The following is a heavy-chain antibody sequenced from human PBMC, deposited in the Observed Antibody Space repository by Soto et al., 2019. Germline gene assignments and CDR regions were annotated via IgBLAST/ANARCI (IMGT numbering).Heavy chain of an antibody. Sequence: GGSLRLSCAASGFTLSAYAMSWVRQAPWKGLEWVSVISGSGDATYYADSVRGRLTISRDNSMNTLYLDMYSLRAEDTAVYFCAKAQEASGNVNSYFDTWGQGTLVTVSS. D-gene: IGHD2-15*01. CDR1: GFTLSAYA. CDR3: AKAQEASGNVNSYFDT. CDR2: ISGSGDAT. J-gene: IGHJ4*02. V-gene: IGHV3-23*01.